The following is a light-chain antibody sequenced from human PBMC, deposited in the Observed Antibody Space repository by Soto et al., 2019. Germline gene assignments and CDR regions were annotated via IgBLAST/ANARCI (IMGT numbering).Light chain of an antibody. V-gene: IGKV1-5*03. CDR2: KAS. CDR1: QTISSW. CDR3: QHYNSYPEA. Sequence: DIQMTQSPSTLSRSVGDRVTITCRASQTISSWLAWYQQKPGKAPRLLIYKASTLNSGVPSRFSGSGSGTEVTLTIIIRQPYDGATYYFQHYNSYPEAFGQVTQVYIK. J-gene: IGKJ1*01.